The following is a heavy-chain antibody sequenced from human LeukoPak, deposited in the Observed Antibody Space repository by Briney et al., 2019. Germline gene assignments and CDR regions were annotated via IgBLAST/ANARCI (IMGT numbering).Heavy chain of an antibody. CDR3: AKGESKDYLNYFDYLNYFDH. D-gene: IGHD2/OR15-2a*01. CDR2: ISGSGGTT. Sequence: GGSLRLSCAASGFTFSTYGMNWVRQAPGKGLESVSGISGSGGTTSYADSVKGRFTISRDNSKNTLYLQMNSLRPEDTAIYYCAKGESKDYLNYFDYLNYFDHWGQGALVTVSS. V-gene: IGHV3-23*01. CDR1: GFTFSTYG. J-gene: IGHJ4*02.